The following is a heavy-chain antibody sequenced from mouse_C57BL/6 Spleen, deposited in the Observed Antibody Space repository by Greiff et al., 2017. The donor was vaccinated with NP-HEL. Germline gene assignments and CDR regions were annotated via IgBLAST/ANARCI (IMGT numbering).Heavy chain of an antibody. CDR1: GFTFSDYY. Sequence: EVHLVESGGGLVQPGGSLKLSCAASGFTFSDYYMYWVRQTPEKRLEWVAYISNGGGSTYYPDTVKGRFTISRDNAKNTLYLQMSRLKSEDTAMYYCARRRCWAYAMDYWGQGTSVTVSS. J-gene: IGHJ4*01. D-gene: IGHD4-1*01. CDR3: ARRRCWAYAMDY. V-gene: IGHV5-12*01. CDR2: ISNGGGST.